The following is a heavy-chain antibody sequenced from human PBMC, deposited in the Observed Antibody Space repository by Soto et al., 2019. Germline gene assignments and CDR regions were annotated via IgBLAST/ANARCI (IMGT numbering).Heavy chain of an antibody. CDR1: GGSISSGGYY. CDR2: IYYSGST. V-gene: IGHV4-31*03. CDR3: AGTTESNGFDL. Sequence: QVQLQESGPGLVKPSQTLSLTCTVSGGSISSGGYYWSWIRQHPGKGLEWIGYIYYSGSTYYNPSLKRRISISVDTSKSQFSQKLGAVTAADTAVAYCAGTTESNGFDLMGQGTLVTVSS. J-gene: IGHJ5*02. D-gene: IGHD4-17*01.